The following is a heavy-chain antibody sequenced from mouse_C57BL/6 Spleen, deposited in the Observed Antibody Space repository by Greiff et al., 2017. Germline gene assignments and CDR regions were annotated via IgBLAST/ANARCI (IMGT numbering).Heavy chain of an antibody. CDR3: TRDEKGAAQATPFAY. Sequence: EVQLVESGAGLVKPGGSLKLSCAASGFTFSSYAMSWVRQTPEKRLEWVAYISSGGDYIYYADTVKGRFTISRDNARNTLYLQMSSPKSEDTAMYYCTRDEKGAAQATPFAYWGQGTLVTVSA. CDR1: GFTFSSYA. D-gene: IGHD3-2*02. J-gene: IGHJ3*01. V-gene: IGHV5-9-1*02. CDR2: ISSGGDYI.